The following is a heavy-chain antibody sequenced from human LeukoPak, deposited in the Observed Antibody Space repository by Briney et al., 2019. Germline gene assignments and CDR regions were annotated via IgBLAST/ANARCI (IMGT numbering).Heavy chain of an antibody. CDR3: ATTVAGTADY. V-gene: IGHV3-21*01. J-gene: IGHJ4*02. CDR2: ISSSSSYI. Sequence: GGSLRLSCAASGFTFSSYWMYWVRQAPGKGLVWVSSISSSSSYIYYTDSVKGRFTISRDNAKNSLYLQMNSLRAEDTAVYYCATTVAGTADYWGQGTLVTVSS. CDR1: GFTFSSYW. D-gene: IGHD6-19*01.